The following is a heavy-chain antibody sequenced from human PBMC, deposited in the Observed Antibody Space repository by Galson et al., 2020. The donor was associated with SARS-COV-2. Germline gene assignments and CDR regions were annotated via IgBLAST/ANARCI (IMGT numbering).Heavy chain of an antibody. Sequence: GGSMRLSCAPSGFTFSDYYMSWIRQAPGKGLEWVSYISSSGSTIYYADSVNGRFTISRDNAKNSLYLQMNSLRAEDTAVNYCARDLATVTTRQDPTEKYYDNYGMDVWGEGTTVTVYS. D-gene: IGHD4-4*01. CDR1: GFTFSDYY. V-gene: IGHV3-11*01. CDR2: ISSSGSTI. J-gene: IGHJ6*01. CDR3: ARDLATVTTRQDPTEKYYDNYGMDV.